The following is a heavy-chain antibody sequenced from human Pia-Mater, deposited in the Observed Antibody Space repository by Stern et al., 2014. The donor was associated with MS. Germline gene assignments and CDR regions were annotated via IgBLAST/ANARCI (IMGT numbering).Heavy chain of an antibody. CDR3: ARDEGIGGYFDY. CDR1: GFTFSSYG. Sequence: QVHLVASGGGVVQPGRSLRLSCAASGFTFSSYGMHWVRQAPGKGLEWVAVIWYDGSDKYYAGAVKGRFTISRDNSKNTLYLQMNSLRAEDTAVYYCARDEGIGGYFDYWGQGTLVTVSS. J-gene: IGHJ4*02. CDR2: IWYDGSDK. V-gene: IGHV3-33*01. D-gene: IGHD1-26*01.